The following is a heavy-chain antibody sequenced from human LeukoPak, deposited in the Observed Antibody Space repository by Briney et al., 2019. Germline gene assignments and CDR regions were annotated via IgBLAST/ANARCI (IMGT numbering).Heavy chain of an antibody. Sequence: RHGESLKISCKGSGYSFTSYWIGWVRQAPGKGLEWVSHINWNGNTIGYADSMKGRFTISRDNAKNSLYLQMNSLRAEDTAVYYCASDQPRAAVWGGQGTLVTVSS. CDR1: GYSFTSYW. J-gene: IGHJ4*02. V-gene: IGHV3-20*04. CDR3: ASDQPRAAVW. CDR2: INWNGNTI. D-gene: IGHD3-16*01.